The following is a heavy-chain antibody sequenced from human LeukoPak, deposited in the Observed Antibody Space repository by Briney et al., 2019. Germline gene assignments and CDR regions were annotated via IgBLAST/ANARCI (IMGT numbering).Heavy chain of an antibody. CDR1: GGSISSNNYY. J-gene: IGHJ4*02. CDR2: IYYSGST. D-gene: IGHD3-10*01. Sequence: SETLSLTCTVSGGSISSNNYYWGWVRQPPGKGLEWIGSIYYSGSTYYNPSLKSRVSISVDTSKNQFSLQLNSVTPEDTAVYYCARGGGSGSYSDYWGQGTLVAVSS. V-gene: IGHV4-39*07. CDR3: ARGGGSGSYSDY.